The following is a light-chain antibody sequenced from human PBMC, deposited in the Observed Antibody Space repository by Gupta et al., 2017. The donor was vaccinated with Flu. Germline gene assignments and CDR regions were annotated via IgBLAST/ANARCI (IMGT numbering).Light chain of an antibody. CDR3: SSYAANNKWV. J-gene: IGLJ3*02. CDR1: SSDVGGSKY. CDR2: EVS. Sequence: SVTISCTGTSSDVGGSKYVYWYQQHPGEAHNVIIYEVSKRLSGVPDRFSGSKSGNTASLTVSGLQAEDEADYYCSSYAANNKWVFGGGTKVTVL. V-gene: IGLV2-8*01.